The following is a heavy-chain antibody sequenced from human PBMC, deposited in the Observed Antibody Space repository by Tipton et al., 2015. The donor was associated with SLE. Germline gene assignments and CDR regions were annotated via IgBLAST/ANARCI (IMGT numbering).Heavy chain of an antibody. CDR1: GFTFSSYG. CDR2: ISWNGGST. CDR3: ARATVTTSPFDY. J-gene: IGHJ4*02. D-gene: IGHD4-17*01. Sequence: GSLRLSCAASGFTFSSYGMSWVRQAPGKGLEWVSGISWNGGSTGYADSVKGRFTISRDNAKNSLYLQMNSLRAEDTALYYCARATVTTSPFDYWGQGTLVTVSS. V-gene: IGHV3-20*04.